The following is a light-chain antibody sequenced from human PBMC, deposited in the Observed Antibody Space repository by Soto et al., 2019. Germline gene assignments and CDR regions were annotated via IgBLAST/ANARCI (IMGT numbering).Light chain of an antibody. Sequence: QSVLTQPPSASGSPGQSVTISCTGTKNDIGVYDFVSWYQHHPGKAPRLIIYEVVQRPSGVPDRFSGSKSGNTASLTVSGLQAADDADYFCKSYAGSNTYVFGSVTNVT. J-gene: IGLJ6*01. CDR3: KSYAGSNTYV. V-gene: IGLV2-8*01. CDR1: KNDIGVYDF. CDR2: EVV.